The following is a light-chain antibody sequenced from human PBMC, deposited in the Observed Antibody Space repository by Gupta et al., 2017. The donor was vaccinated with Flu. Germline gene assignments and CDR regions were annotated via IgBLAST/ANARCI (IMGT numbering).Light chain of an antibody. CDR3: HQDSSYPIT. V-gene: IGKV1-5*03. CDR2: LAS. Sequence: PSTLSASVGGRVTITCRASPSISSWLAWYQHKPGKGPKLLIYLASTLHDGVSSRFSGSGSGTEFTLTINRLQPDDAATYYCHQDSSYPITFGQGTRLEIK. J-gene: IGKJ5*01. CDR1: PSISSW.